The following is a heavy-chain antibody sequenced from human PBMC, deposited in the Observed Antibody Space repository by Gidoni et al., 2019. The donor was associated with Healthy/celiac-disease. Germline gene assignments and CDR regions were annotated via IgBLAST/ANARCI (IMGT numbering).Heavy chain of an antibody. CDR1: GGTFSSYY. J-gene: IGHJ4*02. V-gene: IGHV1-69*06. CDR2: IIPMFCKA. Sequence: QVQLVQSGAEVKKPGSSVKVSCNASGGTFSSYYISWVRQSPGQVLEWMGGIIPMFCKANYEQKFQGRVRIIADKSTSTAYRELSSLRAEDTAVYYCARGGVVGSAFDYWVQGTLVTVSS. CDR3: ARGGVVGSAFDY. D-gene: IGHD1-26*01.